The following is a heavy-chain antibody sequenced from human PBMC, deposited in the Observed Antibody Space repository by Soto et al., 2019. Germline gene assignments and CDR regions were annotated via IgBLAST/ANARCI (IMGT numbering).Heavy chain of an antibody. CDR3: ARGLHYIFDY. D-gene: IGHD5-12*01. V-gene: IGHV3-33*01. CDR2: IWYDGNNK. CDR1: GFTFSNYG. J-gene: IGHJ4*02. Sequence: SLRLSCAASGFTFSNYGMHWVRQAPGKGLEWVAVIWYDGNNKYYADSVKGRFTISRDNSNNTLYVQMTSLRAEDTAVYYCARGLHYIFDYWCQGNLVTVSS.